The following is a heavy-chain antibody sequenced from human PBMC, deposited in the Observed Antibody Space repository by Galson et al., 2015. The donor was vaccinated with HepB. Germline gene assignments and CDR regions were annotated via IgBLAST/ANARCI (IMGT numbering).Heavy chain of an antibody. Sequence: SLRLSCAASGFTFSSYWMSWVRQAPGKGLEWVANIKQDGSEKYYVDSVKGRFTISRDNAKNSLYLQMNSLRAEDTAVYYCARVGYNWNDVESWFDPWGQGTLVTVSS. D-gene: IGHD1-20*01. V-gene: IGHV3-7*03. CDR1: GFTFSSYW. J-gene: IGHJ5*02. CDR2: IKQDGSEK. CDR3: ARVGYNWNDVESWFDP.